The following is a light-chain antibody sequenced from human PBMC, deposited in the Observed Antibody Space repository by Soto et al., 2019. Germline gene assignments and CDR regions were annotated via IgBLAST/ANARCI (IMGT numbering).Light chain of an antibody. CDR3: LLSYGGARGV. V-gene: IGLV7-46*01. J-gene: IGLJ1*01. Sequence: QAVVTQEPSLTVSPGGTVTLTCGSSTGAVTSGHYPYWFQQKPGQAPRTLIYDTSNKHSWTPARFSGSLLGGKAALTLSGAQPEDEAEYYCLLSYGGARGVFGTGTKATVL. CDR2: DTS. CDR1: TGAVTSGHY.